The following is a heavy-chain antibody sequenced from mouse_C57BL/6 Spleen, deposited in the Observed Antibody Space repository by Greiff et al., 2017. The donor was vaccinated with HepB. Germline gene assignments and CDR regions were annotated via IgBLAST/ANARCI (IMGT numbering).Heavy chain of an antibody. V-gene: IGHV7-3*01. CDR2: IRNKANGYTT. J-gene: IGHJ1*03. CDR3: ARYYGSSYWYFDV. CDR1: GFTFTDYY. Sequence: EVKLVESGGGLVQPGGSLSLSCAASGFTFTDYYMSWVRQPPGKALEWLGFIRNKANGYTTEYSASVKGRFTISRDNSQSILYLQMNALRGEDSATYYCARYYGSSYWYFDVWGTGTTVTVSS. D-gene: IGHD1-1*01.